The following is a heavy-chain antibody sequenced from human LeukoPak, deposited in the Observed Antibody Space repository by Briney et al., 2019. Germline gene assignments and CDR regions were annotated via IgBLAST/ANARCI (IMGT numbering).Heavy chain of an antibody. CDR2: ISAYNGNT. CDR1: GYTFTSYG. V-gene: IGHV1-18*01. Sequence: WASVKVSCKASGYTFTSYGISWVRQAPGQGLEWMGWISAYNGNTNYAQKLQGRVTMTTDTSTSTAYMELRSLRSDDTAVYYCAREQNYDFWSGYYTTQILDVWGQGTTVTVSS. J-gene: IGHJ6*02. CDR3: AREQNYDFWSGYYTTQILDV. D-gene: IGHD3-3*01.